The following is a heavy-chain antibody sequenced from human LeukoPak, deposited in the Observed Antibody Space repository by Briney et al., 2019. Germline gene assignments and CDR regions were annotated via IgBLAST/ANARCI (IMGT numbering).Heavy chain of an antibody. CDR3: ARADGYNPFDY. CDR2: IYYSGST. V-gene: IGHV4-59*01. J-gene: IGHJ4*02. D-gene: IGHD5-24*01. Sequence: SETLSLTCTVSGGSISSYYWSWIRQPPGKGLEWIGYIYYSGSTNYNPSLKSRVTISVDTSKNQFSLKLSSVTAADTAVYCCARADGYNPFDYWGQGTLVTVSS. CDR1: GGSISSYY.